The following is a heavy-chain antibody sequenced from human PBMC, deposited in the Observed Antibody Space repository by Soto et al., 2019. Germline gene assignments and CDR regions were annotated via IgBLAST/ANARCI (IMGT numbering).Heavy chain of an antibody. D-gene: IGHD3-10*01. V-gene: IGHV1-18*01. Sequence: QVQLVQSGAEVKKPGASVKVSCKASGYTFTSYGISWVRQAPGQGLEWMGWISAYNGNTNYAQKLQGRVTMTTDTYTSTAYRELRSLSSDDTGVYYCARDSFITMVRGVSVWTYYYGMDVWGQVTTVTVSS. J-gene: IGHJ6*02. CDR1: GYTFTSYG. CDR2: ISAYNGNT. CDR3: ARDSFITMVRGVSVWTYYYGMDV.